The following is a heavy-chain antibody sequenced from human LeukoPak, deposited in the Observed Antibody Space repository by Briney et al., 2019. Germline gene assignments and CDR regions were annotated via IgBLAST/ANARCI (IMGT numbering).Heavy chain of an antibody. Sequence: GTSLRLSCAPSGFTFSTYGMHWVRQAPGKGLEWVAVISYDGSNKYYADSVKGRFTISRDNSKNTLFLQMNSLRAEDTAVYYCARGRRVPAVMSIDAFDIWGQGTMVTVSS. J-gene: IGHJ3*02. V-gene: IGHV3-30*19. CDR3: ARGRRVPAVMSIDAFDI. CDR1: GFTFSTYG. D-gene: IGHD2-2*01. CDR2: ISYDGSNK.